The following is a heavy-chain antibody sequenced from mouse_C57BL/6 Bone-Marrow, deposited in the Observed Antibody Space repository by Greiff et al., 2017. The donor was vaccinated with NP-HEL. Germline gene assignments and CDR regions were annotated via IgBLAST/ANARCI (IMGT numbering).Heavy chain of an antibody. D-gene: IGHD1-1*01. J-gene: IGHJ1*03. V-gene: IGHV1-76*01. CDR1: GYTFTDYY. Sequence: VKLVESGAELVRPGASVKLSCKASGYTFTDYYINWVKQRPGQGLEWIARIYPGSGNTYYNEKFKGKATLTAEKSSSTAYMQLSSLTSEDSAVYFCTREGVPGSHWYFDVWGTGTTVTVSS. CDR3: TREGVPGSHWYFDV. CDR2: IYPGSGNT.